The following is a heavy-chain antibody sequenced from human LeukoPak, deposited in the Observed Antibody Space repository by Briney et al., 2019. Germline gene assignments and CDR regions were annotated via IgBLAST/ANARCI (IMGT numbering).Heavy chain of an antibody. Sequence: GASVKVSCKTSGYTFTGYYMHWVRQAPGQGLEWMGWINPNSGGTNYAQKFQGRVTMTRDTSISTAYMELSRLRSDDTAVYYCARGISDDYGDPYYFDYWGQGTLVTVSS. V-gene: IGHV1-2*02. CDR2: INPNSGGT. J-gene: IGHJ4*02. D-gene: IGHD4-17*01. CDR1: GYTFTGYY. CDR3: ARGISDDYGDPYYFDY.